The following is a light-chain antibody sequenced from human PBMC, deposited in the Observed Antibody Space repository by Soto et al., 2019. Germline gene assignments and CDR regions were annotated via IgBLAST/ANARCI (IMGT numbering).Light chain of an antibody. V-gene: IGKV3-20*01. CDR2: GAS. CDR3: QLYVSSGFT. J-gene: IGKJ2*01. Sequence: EIVLTQSPGTLSLSPGERATLSCRASQSVTSSYLAWYQQKPGQAPRLLIHGASSRATGIPDRISGSGSGTDFTLTIIRLEPEDFAVCYCQLYVSSGFTFGQGTKLEI. CDR1: QSVTSSY.